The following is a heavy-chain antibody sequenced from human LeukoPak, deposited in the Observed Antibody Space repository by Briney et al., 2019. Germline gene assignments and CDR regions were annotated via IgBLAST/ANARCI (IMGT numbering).Heavy chain of an antibody. V-gene: IGHV4-34*01. J-gene: IGHJ6*03. Sequence: PSETLSLTCAVYGGSFSGYYWSWIRQPPGKGLEWIGEINHSGSTNYNPSLKSRVTISVDTSKNQFSLKLSSVTAADTAVYYCARGLGPIYYYYYCMDVWGKGTTVTVSS. CDR3: ARGLGPIYYYYYCMDV. CDR2: INHSGST. CDR1: GGSFSGYY.